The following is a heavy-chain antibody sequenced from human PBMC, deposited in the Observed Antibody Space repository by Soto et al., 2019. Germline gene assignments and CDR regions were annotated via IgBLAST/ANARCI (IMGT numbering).Heavy chain of an antibody. V-gene: IGHV3-48*01. J-gene: IGHJ5*02. Sequence: NWXRXAXXKGLEWVSYISSSSSTIYYADSVKGRFTISRDNAKNSLYLQMNSLRAEDTAVYYCARDAGQLLYYNWFDPWGQGTLVTVSS. D-gene: IGHD2-2*02. CDR3: ARDAGQLLYYNWFDP. CDR2: ISSSSSTI.